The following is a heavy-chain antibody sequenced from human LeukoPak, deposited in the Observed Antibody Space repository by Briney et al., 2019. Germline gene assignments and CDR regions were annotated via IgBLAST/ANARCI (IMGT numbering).Heavy chain of an antibody. CDR3: AKDGSGSYYSSSKYFDY. CDR2: ISGSGGST. J-gene: IGHJ4*02. D-gene: IGHD1-26*01. Sequence: HPGGSLRLSCAASGFTFSSYAMSWVRQAPGKGLEWVSGISGSGGSTYNADSVKGRFTISRDESQNTLYLQMNSLRAEDTAVYYCAKDGSGSYYSSSKYFDYWGQGTLVTVSS. CDR1: GFTFSSYA. V-gene: IGHV3-23*01.